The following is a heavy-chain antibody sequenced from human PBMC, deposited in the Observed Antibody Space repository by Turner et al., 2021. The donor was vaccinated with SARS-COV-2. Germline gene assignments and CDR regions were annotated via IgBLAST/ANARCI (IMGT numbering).Heavy chain of an antibody. D-gene: IGHD5-18*01. CDR3: AKDRGQLWPPRAGMDV. V-gene: IGHV3-9*01. J-gene: IGHJ6*02. CDR2: ISWKRGSI. CDR1: GFIFDDSD. Sequence: EVQLVESGGGLGQLGRSRRLSGAASGFIFDDSDMHWVRQAPGKGLEWVAGISWKRGSIGYADSVKGRFTISRDNAKNSLYLQMNSLRAEDTALYYCAKDRGQLWPPRAGMDVWGQGTTVTVSS.